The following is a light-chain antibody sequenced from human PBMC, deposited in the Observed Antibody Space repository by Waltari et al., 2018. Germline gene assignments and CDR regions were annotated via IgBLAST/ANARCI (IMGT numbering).Light chain of an antibody. CDR2: DIS. J-gene: IGKJ2*01. Sequence: EIVLTQSPATLSFFPGERVTLSCRASQSVSRYMAWYQQKPGQAPRLLIYDISNRATGSPARFSGSGSGSDFTLTISSLEPEDFAVYYCHQHNNWPYTFGQGTKLEI. CDR1: QSVSRY. V-gene: IGKV3-11*01. CDR3: HQHNNWPYT.